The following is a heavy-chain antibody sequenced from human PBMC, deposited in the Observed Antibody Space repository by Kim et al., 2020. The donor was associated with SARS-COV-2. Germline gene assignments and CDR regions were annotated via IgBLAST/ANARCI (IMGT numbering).Heavy chain of an antibody. D-gene: IGHD6-19*01. CDR1: GFTFDDYA. Sequence: GGSLRLSCAASGFTFDDYAMHWVRQAPGKGLEWVSLISGDGGSTYYADSVKGRFTISRDNSKNSLYLQMNSLRTEDTALYYCAKGGENGSGWPYYFDYWGQGTLVTVSS. CDR2: ISGDGGST. V-gene: IGHV3-43*02. J-gene: IGHJ4*02. CDR3: AKGGENGSGWPYYFDY.